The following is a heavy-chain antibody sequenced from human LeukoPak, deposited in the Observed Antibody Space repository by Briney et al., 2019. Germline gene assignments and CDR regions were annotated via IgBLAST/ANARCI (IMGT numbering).Heavy chain of an antibody. D-gene: IGHD5-24*01. Sequence: PSETLSLTCTVSGDSISSGSYYWSWIRQPAGEGLEWIGRIYSSGRTHYSPSLKSRVAISVDTSKNRFSLRLSSVTAADTAVYYCARVSLGEGWPNWGQGTLVTVSS. CDR1: GDSISSGSYY. CDR2: IYSSGRT. V-gene: IGHV4-61*02. J-gene: IGHJ4*02. CDR3: ARVSLGEGWPN.